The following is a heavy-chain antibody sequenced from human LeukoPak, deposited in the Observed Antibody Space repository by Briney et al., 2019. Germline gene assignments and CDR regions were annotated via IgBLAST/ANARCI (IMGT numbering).Heavy chain of an antibody. CDR1: GGSFSGYY. V-gene: IGHV4-34*01. J-gene: IGHJ6*02. Sequence: PSETLSLTCAVYGGSFSGYYWSWIRQPPGKGLEWIGEINHSGSTNYNPSLKSRVTISVDTSKNQFSLKLSSVTAADTAVYYCARGGSSSWGYYYYYGMDVWGQGTTVTVSS. D-gene: IGHD6-13*01. CDR3: ARGGSSSWGYYYYYGMDV. CDR2: INHSGST.